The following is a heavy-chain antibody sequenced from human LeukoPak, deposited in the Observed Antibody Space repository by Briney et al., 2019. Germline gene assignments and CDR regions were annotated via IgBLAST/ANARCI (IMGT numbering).Heavy chain of an antibody. D-gene: IGHD2-2*01. CDR3: ARHALPRYASTQPFGA. CDR1: GDDFSRSW. Sequence: PGQSLKISCQVSGDDFSRSWIGWVRQVAGKGLDWMGIIFPEDSDTRYSPSFQGHVTFPADKSTNTAYLHWDSLRASDTAIYFCARHALPRYASTQPFGAWGQGTRVTVSS. CDR2: IFPEDSDT. J-gene: IGHJ5*02. V-gene: IGHV5-51*01.